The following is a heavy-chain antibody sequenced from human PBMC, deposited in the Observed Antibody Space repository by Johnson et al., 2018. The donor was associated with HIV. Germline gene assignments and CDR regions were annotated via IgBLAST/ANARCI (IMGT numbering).Heavy chain of an antibody. D-gene: IGHD2-15*01. V-gene: IGHV3-53*01. CDR3: ARRIVVAARGYWAADI. CDR2: IYSGGST. Sequence: VQLMESGGGLIQPGGSLRLSCAASGFTVSSNYMSWVRQAPGKGLEWVSLIYSGGSTYYADSVKGRFTISRDNSKNTLYLQMNSLGVEDTAVYYCARRIVVAARGYWAADIWGHGTLVTVSS. J-gene: IGHJ3*02. CDR1: GFTVSSNY.